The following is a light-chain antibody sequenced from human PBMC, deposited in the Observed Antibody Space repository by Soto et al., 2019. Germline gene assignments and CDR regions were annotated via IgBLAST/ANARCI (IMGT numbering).Light chain of an antibody. CDR3: QKNGSSAWT. CDR2: GAS. CDR1: QSVSSSY. J-gene: IGKJ1*01. Sequence: EIVLTQSPGTLSLSPGERATLSCRASQSVSSSYLAWYQQKPGQAPRLLIYGASSRATGIPERFSGSGSGTHFTLTISRLEPEDFAVYYCQKNGSSAWTFGEGIKVEIK. V-gene: IGKV3-20*01.